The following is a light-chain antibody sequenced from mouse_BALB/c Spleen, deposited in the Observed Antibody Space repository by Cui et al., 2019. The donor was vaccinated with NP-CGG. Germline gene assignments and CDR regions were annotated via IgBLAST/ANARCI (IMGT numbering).Light chain of an antibody. Sequence: QAVVTPESALSTSPAETVTLTCRSKTGAVTTSNYANWVQEKPDHLFTGLIGGTNNRAPGVPARFSGSLIGDKAALTITGAQTEDEAIYFCALWYSNHWVFGGGTKLTVL. CDR2: GTN. CDR3: ALWYSNHWV. CDR1: TGAVTTSNY. V-gene: IGLV1*01. J-gene: IGLJ1*01.